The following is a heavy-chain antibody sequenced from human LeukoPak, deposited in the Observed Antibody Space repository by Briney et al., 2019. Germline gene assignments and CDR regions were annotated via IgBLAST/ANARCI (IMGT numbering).Heavy chain of an antibody. CDR3: ARDRVGYSYGLGVRGYFDY. Sequence: GASVTVSCKASGGTFSSYAISWVRQAPGQGLEWRGGIIPIFGSANYAHKFQGRVTLTADESTSTAYMELSSLRSEDTAVYYCARDRVGYSYGLGVRGYFDYWGQGTLVTVSS. V-gene: IGHV1-69*13. J-gene: IGHJ4*02. CDR2: IIPIFGSA. CDR1: GGTFSSYA. D-gene: IGHD5-18*01.